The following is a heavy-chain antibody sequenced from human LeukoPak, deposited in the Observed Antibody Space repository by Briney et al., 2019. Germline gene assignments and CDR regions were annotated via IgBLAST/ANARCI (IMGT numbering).Heavy chain of an antibody. Sequence: PSETLSLTCTISGGSISSGSYYWSWIRQPAGKGLEWIGRIYTSGSTNYNPSLKSRVTISVDTSKNQFSLKLSSVTAADTAVYYCARERQRILWFGESRNYYYYMDVWGKGTTVTISS. D-gene: IGHD3-10*01. V-gene: IGHV4-61*02. J-gene: IGHJ6*03. CDR3: ARERQRILWFGESRNYYYYMDV. CDR1: GGSISSGSYY. CDR2: IYTSGST.